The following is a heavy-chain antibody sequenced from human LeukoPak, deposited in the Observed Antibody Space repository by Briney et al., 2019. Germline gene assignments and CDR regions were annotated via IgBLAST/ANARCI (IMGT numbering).Heavy chain of an antibody. J-gene: IGHJ3*02. CDR1: GFAFSSHW. Sequence: GGSLRLSCAASGFAFSSHWMNWVRQAPGKGLEWVAIINQDGSRKSSADSVKGRFTISRDNAKNLLYLQMNSLRAEDTAVYYCAKDELFMVRGVRDAFDIWGQGTMVTVSS. D-gene: IGHD3-10*01. CDR3: AKDELFMVRGVRDAFDI. V-gene: IGHV3-7*03. CDR2: INQDGSRK.